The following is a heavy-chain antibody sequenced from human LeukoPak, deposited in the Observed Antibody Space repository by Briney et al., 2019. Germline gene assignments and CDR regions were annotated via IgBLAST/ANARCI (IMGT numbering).Heavy chain of an antibody. V-gene: IGHV3-30*04. CDR3: ARGDLLADDWLLSSESFDY. J-gene: IGHJ4*02. Sequence: PGGSLRLSCAASGFTFGSYAMHWVRQAPGKGLEWVAVISYDGSNKYYADSVKGRFTISRDNSKNTLYLQMNSLRAEDTAVYYCARGDLLADDWLLSSESFDYWGQGTLVTVSS. CDR2: ISYDGSNK. D-gene: IGHD3-9*01. CDR1: GFTFGSYA.